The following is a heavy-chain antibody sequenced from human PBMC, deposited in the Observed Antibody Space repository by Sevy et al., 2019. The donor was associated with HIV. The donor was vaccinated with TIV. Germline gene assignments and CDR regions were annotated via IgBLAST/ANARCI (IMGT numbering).Heavy chain of an antibody. D-gene: IGHD3-22*01. V-gene: IGHV4-39*01. CDR1: GGSISSSSYY. Sequence: SETLSLTCTVSGGSISSSSYYWGWIRQPPGKGLEWIGSIYYSGSTYYNPSLKSRVTISVDTSKNQFSLKLSSVTAADTAVYYCARPTGEKYYYDSSGYPGAFDIWGQGTMVTVSS. J-gene: IGHJ3*02. CDR2: IYYSGST. CDR3: ARPTGEKYYYDSSGYPGAFDI.